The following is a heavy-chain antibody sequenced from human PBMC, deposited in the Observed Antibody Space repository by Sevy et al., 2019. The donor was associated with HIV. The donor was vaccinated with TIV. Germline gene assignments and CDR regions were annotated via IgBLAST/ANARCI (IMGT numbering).Heavy chain of an antibody. J-gene: IGHJ4*02. V-gene: IGHV1-69*13. D-gene: IGHD2-15*01. CDR3: ARSCSSPELPRRYCSGGSCYSPGFDY. CDR1: GGTFSSYA. CDR2: IIPIFGTA. Sequence: ASVKVSCKASGGTFSSYAISWVRQAPGQGLEWMGGIIPIFGTANCAQKFQRRVTITADESTSTAYMELSSLRSEDTAVYYCARSCSSPELPRRYCSGGSCYSPGFDYWGQGTLVTVSS.